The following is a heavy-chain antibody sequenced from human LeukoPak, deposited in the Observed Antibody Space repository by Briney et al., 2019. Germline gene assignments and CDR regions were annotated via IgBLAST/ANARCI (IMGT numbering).Heavy chain of an antibody. D-gene: IGHD3-10*01. V-gene: IGHV1-2*02. CDR1: GYTFTGYY. CDR2: INPNSGDT. J-gene: IGHJ6*03. CDR3: ARAMVRGVIIYYYYMDV. Sequence: ASVKVSCKASGYTFTGYYMHWVRQAPGQGLEWMGWINPNSGDTNYAQKFQGRVTMTRDTSISTAYMELSRLRSDDTAVYYCARAMVRGVIIYYYYMDVWGKGTTVTVSS.